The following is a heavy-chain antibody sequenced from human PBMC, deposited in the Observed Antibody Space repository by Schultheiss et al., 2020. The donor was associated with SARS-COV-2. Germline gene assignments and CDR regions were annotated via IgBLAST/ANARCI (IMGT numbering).Heavy chain of an antibody. CDR3: TRDSLGTDWFDP. J-gene: IGHJ5*02. V-gene: IGHV1-2*06. Sequence: ASVKVSCKASGYTFTSYAMHWVRQAPGQRLEWMGRINSNSGGTDYAQKFQGRVTLTRDTSITTVYMELSRLRSDDTAIYYCTRDSLGTDWFDPWGQGTLVTVSS. CDR2: INSNSGGT. CDR1: GYTFTSYA. D-gene: IGHD3-3*02.